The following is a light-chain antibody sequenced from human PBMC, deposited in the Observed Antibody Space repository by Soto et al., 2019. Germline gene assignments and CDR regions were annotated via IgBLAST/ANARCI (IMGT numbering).Light chain of an antibody. CDR2: DDG. Sequence: SYELTQPPSVSVAPGQTARITCGGNNIGTKSVHWYQQKPGQAPVLVVYDDGDRPSGIPERFSGSNSGNTATLTISRVEAGDEADYYCQVWDGSSDQYVFGTGTKVTVL. V-gene: IGLV3-21*02. J-gene: IGLJ1*01. CDR3: QVWDGSSDQYV. CDR1: NIGTKS.